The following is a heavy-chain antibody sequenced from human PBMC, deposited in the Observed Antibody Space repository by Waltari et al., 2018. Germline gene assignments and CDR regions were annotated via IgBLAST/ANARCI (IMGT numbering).Heavy chain of an antibody. D-gene: IGHD1-26*01. CDR3: AKERVGGSYSDYFDY. CDR2: IYSGGST. V-gene: IGHV3-23*03. J-gene: IGHJ4*02. CDR1: GFTFSSYA. Sequence: EVQLLESGGGLVQPGGSLRLSCAASGFTFSSYAMSWVRQAPGKGLEWVSVIYSGGSTYYADSVKGRFTISRDNSKNTLYLQMNSLRAEDTAVYYCAKERVGGSYSDYFDYWGQGTLVTVSS.